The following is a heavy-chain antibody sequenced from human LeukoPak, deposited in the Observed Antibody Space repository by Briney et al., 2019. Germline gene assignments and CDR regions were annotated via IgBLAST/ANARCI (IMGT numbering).Heavy chain of an antibody. J-gene: IGHJ5*02. D-gene: IGHD3-10*01. CDR1: GGSFSGYY. CDR3: ARDLGWVGSFPANNWFDP. V-gene: IGHV4-34*01. Sequence: SETLSLTCAVYGGSFSGYYWSWLRQPPGKGLEWIGEINHSGSTNYNPSLKSRVTISVDKSKNQFSLKLSSVTAADTAVYYCARDLGWVGSFPANNWFDPWGQGTLVTVSS. CDR2: INHSGST.